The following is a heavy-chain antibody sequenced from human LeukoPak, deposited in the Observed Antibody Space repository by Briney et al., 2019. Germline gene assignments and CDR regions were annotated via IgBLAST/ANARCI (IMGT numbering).Heavy chain of an antibody. CDR2: IYYNGST. CDR1: GGSISSYY. V-gene: IGHV4-59*08. D-gene: IGHD3-9*01. J-gene: IGHJ6*02. CDR3: ARHARRYDILTGYYALGMDV. Sequence: SETLSLTCTVSGGSISSYYWSWIRQPPGKGLEWIGYIYYNGSTNYNPSLKSRVTISVDTSKNQFSLKLSSVTAADTAVYYCARHARRYDILTGYYALGMDVWGQGTTVTVSS.